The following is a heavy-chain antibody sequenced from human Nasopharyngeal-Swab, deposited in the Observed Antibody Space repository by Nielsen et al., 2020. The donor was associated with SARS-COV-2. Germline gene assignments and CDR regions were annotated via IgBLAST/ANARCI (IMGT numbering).Heavy chain of an antibody. D-gene: IGHD4-23*01. CDR1: GFTFSNPW. CDR2: IKSKTDGGTT. V-gene: IGHV3-15*01. J-gene: IGHJ3*01. CDR3: VTNLADSKRWYTSFDF. Sequence: GGSLRLSCVASGFTFSNPWMTWVRQAPGEGLEWVGRIKSKTDGGTTDYAAPVKGRFTISREDSKNTLYLQMNSLKTEDTAVYYCVTNLADSKRWYTSFDFWGKGTVVTFPS.